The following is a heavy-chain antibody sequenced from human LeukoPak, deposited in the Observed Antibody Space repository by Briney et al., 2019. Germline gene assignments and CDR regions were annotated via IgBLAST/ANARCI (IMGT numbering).Heavy chain of an antibody. Sequence: ASVKVSCKASGYTFTSYDINWVRQATGQGLEWMGWMNPNSGNTGYAQKFQGRVTMTRNTSISTAYMELSSLRSEDTAVYYCATVVAAREVYFDYWGQGTLVTVSS. V-gene: IGHV1-8*02. J-gene: IGHJ4*02. CDR2: MNPNSGNT. D-gene: IGHD6-6*01. CDR3: ATVVAAREVYFDY. CDR1: GYTFTSYD.